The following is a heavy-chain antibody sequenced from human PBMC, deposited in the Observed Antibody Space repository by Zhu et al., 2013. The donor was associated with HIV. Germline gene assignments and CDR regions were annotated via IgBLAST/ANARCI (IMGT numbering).Heavy chain of an antibody. CDR2: MNPNSGNT. Sequence: QVQLVQSGAEVKKPGASVKVSCKASGYTFTSYDINWVRQATGQGLEWMGWMNPNSGNTGYAQKFQGRVTMTRNTSISTAYMELSSLRSEDTAVYYCARGPHGRVVMAYYFDYWGRGNPYGHRLL. CDR1: GYTFTSYD. D-gene: IGHD3-22*01. J-gene: IGHJ4*02. V-gene: IGHV1-8*01. CDR3: ARGPHGRVVMAYYFDY.